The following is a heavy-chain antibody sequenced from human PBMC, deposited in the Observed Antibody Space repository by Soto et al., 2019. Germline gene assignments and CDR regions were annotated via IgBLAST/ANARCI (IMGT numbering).Heavy chain of an antibody. J-gene: IGHJ4*02. V-gene: IGHV3-48*03. CDR1: GFSFSTYE. CDR2: ISSGSDTI. Sequence: GGSLRLSCAASGFSFSTYEMNWVRQAPGKGLEWVAYISSGSDTIHYADSVRGRFTVPRDNGKNSLYLQMNSLRVEDTALYYCARDRAAGGYWGQGTLVTVSS. CDR3: ARDRAAGGY. D-gene: IGHD6-13*01.